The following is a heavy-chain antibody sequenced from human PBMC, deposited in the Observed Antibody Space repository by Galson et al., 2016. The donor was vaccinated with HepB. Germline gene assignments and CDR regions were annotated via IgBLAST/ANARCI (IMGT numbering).Heavy chain of an antibody. CDR1: GFSLSTSGMC. J-gene: IGHJ5*02. CDR2: IAWDDDK. CDR3: ARSSPYYYGSGSPFDP. Sequence: PALVKPTQTLTLTCTFSGFSLSTSGMCVSWIRQPPGKALEWLAFIAWDDDKYYSTSLKTRLTISKDTSNNQVVLTMTNMDPADTATYYCARSSPYYYGSGSPFDPWGQGTLVAVSS. V-gene: IGHV2-70*01. D-gene: IGHD3-10*01.